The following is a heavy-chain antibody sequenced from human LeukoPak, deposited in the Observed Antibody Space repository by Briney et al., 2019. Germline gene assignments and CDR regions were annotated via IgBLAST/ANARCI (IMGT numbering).Heavy chain of an antibody. Sequence: GGSLRLSCAASGFEFSSYGMHWVRQAPGKGLEWVAFIHYEGTNEYYGDSVKGRFTISRDNSKNTLYVQMNSLRTEDTALYYCAKDYYGSGSIIDDWGQGTLVTVSS. V-gene: IGHV3-30*02. J-gene: IGHJ4*02. CDR2: IHYEGTNE. CDR3: AKDYYGSGSIIDD. D-gene: IGHD3-10*01. CDR1: GFEFSSYG.